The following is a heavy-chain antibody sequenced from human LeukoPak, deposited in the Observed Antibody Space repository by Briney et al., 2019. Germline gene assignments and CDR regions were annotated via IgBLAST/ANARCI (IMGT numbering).Heavy chain of an antibody. CDR1: GFTVSGNY. Sequence: GGSLRLSCAASGFTVSGNYVSWFRQAPGKGLEWVSVIYKGGTPYYADSVKGRFTISRDNSKNTLYLQMNNLRAEDTAVYYCARDQSAYGGAFDIWGQGAMATVSS. V-gene: IGHV3-53*01. CDR3: ARDQSAYGGAFDI. J-gene: IGHJ3*02. D-gene: IGHD3-10*01. CDR2: IYKGGTP.